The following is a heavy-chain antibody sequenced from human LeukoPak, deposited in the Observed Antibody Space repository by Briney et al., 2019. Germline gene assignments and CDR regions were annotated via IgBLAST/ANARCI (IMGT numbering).Heavy chain of an antibody. CDR1: GFTFSNFV. V-gene: IGHV3-23*01. D-gene: IGHD3-10*01. Sequence: PAGSLRLSCAASGFTFSNFVMNWVRQAPGKGLQWVSTIGAGGVNTFYADSVKVRFTISRDHSQNTLYLKLNSLRAEDTAFYYCAKGGTGVRGGAWYRGQGTLVTVSS. J-gene: IGHJ4*02. CDR3: AKGGTGVRGGAWY. CDR2: IGAGGVNT.